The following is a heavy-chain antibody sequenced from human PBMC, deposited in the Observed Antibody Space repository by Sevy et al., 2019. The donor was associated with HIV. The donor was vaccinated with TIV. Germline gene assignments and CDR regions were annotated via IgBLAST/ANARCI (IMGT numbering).Heavy chain of an antibody. CDR1: GYTFTGYY. Sequence: ASVTVSCKASGYTFTGYYMHWVRQAPGQGLEWMGRINPNSGGTNYAQKFRGRVTMTRDTSISTAYMELSRLRSDDTAVYYCARDREVTSYYYYSMDVWGQGTTVTVSS. CDR3: ARDREVTSYYYYSMDV. V-gene: IGHV1-2*06. J-gene: IGHJ6*02. CDR2: INPNSGGT. D-gene: IGHD4-17*01.